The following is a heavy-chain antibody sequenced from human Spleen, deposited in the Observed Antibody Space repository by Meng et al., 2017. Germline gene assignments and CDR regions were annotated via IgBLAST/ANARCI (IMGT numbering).Heavy chain of an antibody. D-gene: IGHD2-15*01. J-gene: IGHJ4*02. CDR3: AKLACSGGSCYEETDY. CDR2: ISWNSGSM. Sequence: SLKISCAASGFTFSSYEMNWVRQAPGKGLEWVSGISWNSGSMGYADSVKGRFTISRDNAKNSLYLQMNSLRAEDTALYYCAKLACSGGSCYEETDYWGQGTLVTVSS. V-gene: IGHV3-9*01. CDR1: GFTFSSYE.